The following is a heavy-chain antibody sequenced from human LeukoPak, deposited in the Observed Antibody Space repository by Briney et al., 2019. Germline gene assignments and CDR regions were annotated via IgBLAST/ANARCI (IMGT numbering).Heavy chain of an antibody. V-gene: IGHV5-51*01. Sequence: GESLKISCKGSGYTFSNHYIGWVRQVPGKGLEWMGITYPGDSDTRYSPSFQGQVTISADKSITTAYLQWSSLKASDSAIYYCARQGPTGGYFDYWGQGTLVTVSS. D-gene: IGHD2-15*01. J-gene: IGHJ4*02. CDR3: ARQGPTGGYFDY. CDR2: TYPGDSDT. CDR1: GYTFSNHY.